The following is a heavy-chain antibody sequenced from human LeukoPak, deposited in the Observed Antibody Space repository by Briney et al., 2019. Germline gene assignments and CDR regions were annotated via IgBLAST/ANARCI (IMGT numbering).Heavy chain of an antibody. CDR2: ISTYTGNT. V-gene: IGHV1-18*01. CDR3: ARGRGVIPYFDY. CDR1: GYTFTSYG. Sequence: ASVKVSCKASGYTFTSYGIGWVRQAPGQGLEWMGWISTYTGNTNYEQKLQGRVTMTTDTSTSTAYMELRSLRSDDTAVYYCARGRGVIPYFDYWGQGTLVTVSS. J-gene: IGHJ4*02. D-gene: IGHD3-10*01.